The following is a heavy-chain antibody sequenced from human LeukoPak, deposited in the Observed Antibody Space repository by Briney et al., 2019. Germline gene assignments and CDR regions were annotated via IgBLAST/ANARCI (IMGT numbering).Heavy chain of an antibody. CDR2: ISWNSGSI. CDR1: GFTFDDYA. V-gene: IGHV3-9*01. J-gene: IGHJ3*02. D-gene: IGHD4-23*01. Sequence: GGSLRLSCAASGFTFDDYAMHWVRQAPGKGLEWVSGISWNSGSIGYADSVKGRFTTSRDNAKNSLYLQMNSLRAEDTALYYCAKDVYGGNSNDAFDIWGQGTMVTVSS. CDR3: AKDVYGGNSNDAFDI.